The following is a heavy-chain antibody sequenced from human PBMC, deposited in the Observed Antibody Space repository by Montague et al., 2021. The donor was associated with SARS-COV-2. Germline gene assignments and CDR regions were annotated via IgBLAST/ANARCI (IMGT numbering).Heavy chain of an antibody. Sequence: SLRLSCAASGFTFSSSAVNWVRQAPGKGLEWVSGSSGSDGGTHYADSVKGRFTISRDNSKNVLYLQMNSLRAEDTALYYCAKDSYYYGLGYGMDVWGQGTTVTVSS. J-gene: IGHJ6*02. CDR2: SSGSDGGT. CDR1: GFTFSSSA. V-gene: IGHV3-23*01. CDR3: AKDSYYYGLGYGMDV. D-gene: IGHD3-10*01.